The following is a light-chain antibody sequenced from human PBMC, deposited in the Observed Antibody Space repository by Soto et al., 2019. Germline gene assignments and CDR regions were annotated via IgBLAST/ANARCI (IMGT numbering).Light chain of an antibody. CDR1: QSVLYSSNNKNF. CDR3: QQHYRTPLT. J-gene: IGKJ4*01. CDR2: WAS. Sequence: DIVMTQSPDSLAVSLGERATINCKSSQSVLYSSNNKNFLAWYQHKPGQPPKLLIYWASTRESGVPDRFSGSGSGTDFTLTISSLQAEDVAVYYCQQHYRTPLTFGGGTKVDIK. V-gene: IGKV4-1*01.